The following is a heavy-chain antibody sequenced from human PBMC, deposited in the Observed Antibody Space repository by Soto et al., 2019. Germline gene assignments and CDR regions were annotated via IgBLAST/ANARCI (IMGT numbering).Heavy chain of an antibody. D-gene: IGHD1-20*01. V-gene: IGHV1-8*01. CDR2: MNPNSGNT. CDR1: GYTFTSYD. Sequence: QVQLVQSGAEVKKPGASVKVSCKASGYTFTSYDINWVRQAPGKGLAWMGWMNPNSGNTGYAQKYQGRVTMARNTSISTAYMELSSLRSEDTAVYYCAREYNWSQRFDPWGQGTLVTVSS. J-gene: IGHJ5*02. CDR3: AREYNWSQRFDP.